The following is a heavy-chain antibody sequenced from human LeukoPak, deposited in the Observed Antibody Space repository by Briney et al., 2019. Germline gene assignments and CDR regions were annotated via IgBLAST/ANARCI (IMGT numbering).Heavy chain of an antibody. CDR3: ARGPYSGYDTYFDC. CDR2: INPNSGGT. D-gene: IGHD5-12*01. Sequence: GASVKVSCKASGYTFTSYAMNWVRQAPGQGLEWMGWINPNSGGTNYAQKFQGWVTMTRDTSISTAYMELSRLRSDDTAVYYCARGPYSGYDTYFDCWGQGTLVTVSS. V-gene: IGHV1-2*04. J-gene: IGHJ4*02. CDR1: GYTFTSYA.